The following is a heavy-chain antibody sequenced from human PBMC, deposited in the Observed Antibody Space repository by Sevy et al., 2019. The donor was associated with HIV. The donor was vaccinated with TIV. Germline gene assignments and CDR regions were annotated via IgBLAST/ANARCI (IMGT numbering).Heavy chain of an antibody. CDR1: GFNFNTYW. CDR3: VRAIVIEGSF. Sequence: GGSLRLSCAASGFNFNTYWMNWVRQAPGKGLEWVANIKYDGSEIYYVDSVRGRFTISKDNARNLLYLQMNSLRAEDTALYYCVRAIVIEGSFWGQGTLVTVSS. J-gene: IGHJ4*02. D-gene: IGHD2-2*01. V-gene: IGHV3-7*01. CDR2: IKYDGSEI.